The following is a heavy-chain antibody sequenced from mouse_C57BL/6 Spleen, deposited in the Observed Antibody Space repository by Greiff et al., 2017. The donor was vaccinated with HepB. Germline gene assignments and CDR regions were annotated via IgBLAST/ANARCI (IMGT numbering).Heavy chain of an antibody. CDR3: ARLEYYGSGSGYYAMDY. J-gene: IGHJ4*01. Sequence: QVQLQQSGAELVRPGTSVKMSCKASGYTFTNYWIGWAKQRPGHGLEWIGDIYPGGGYTNYNEKFKGKATLTADKSSSTAYMQVSSLTSEDSAIYYWARLEYYGSGSGYYAMDYWGQGTSVTVSS. V-gene: IGHV1-63*01. CDR2: IYPGGGYT. D-gene: IGHD1-1*01. CDR1: GYTFTNYW.